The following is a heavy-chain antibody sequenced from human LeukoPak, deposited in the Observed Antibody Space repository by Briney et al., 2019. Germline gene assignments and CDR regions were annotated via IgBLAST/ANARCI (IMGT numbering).Heavy chain of an antibody. V-gene: IGHV4-4*07. Sequence: SETLSLTCTVSGGSISSYYWNWIRQPAGKGLEWIGSIYYSGSTYYNPSLKSRVTISVDTSKNQFSLKLSSVTAADTAVYYCARGSALVGATAPDYWGQGTLVTVSS. CDR1: GGSISSYY. CDR2: IYYSGST. J-gene: IGHJ4*02. CDR3: ARGSALVGATAPDY. D-gene: IGHD1-26*01.